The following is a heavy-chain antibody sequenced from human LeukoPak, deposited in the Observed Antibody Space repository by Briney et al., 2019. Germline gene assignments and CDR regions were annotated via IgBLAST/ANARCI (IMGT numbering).Heavy chain of an antibody. V-gene: IGHV1-18*01. D-gene: IGHD4-17*01. J-gene: IGHJ4*02. CDR3: ARVLNGDYEFDY. CDR1: GYTFTTYG. Sequence: GASVKVSCKASGYTFTTYGITWVRQAPGQGLEWMGWINTYNGNTHYAQKVQGGVTMTTDTSTATAYMELSGLRSEDTAVYYCARVLNGDYEFDYWGQGTLVTVSS. CDR2: INTYNGNT.